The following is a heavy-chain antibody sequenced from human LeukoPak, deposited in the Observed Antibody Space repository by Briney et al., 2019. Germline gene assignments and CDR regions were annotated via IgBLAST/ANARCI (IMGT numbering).Heavy chain of an antibody. V-gene: IGHV1-2*02. J-gene: IGHJ5*02. CDR2: INPNSGGT. CDR3: ARQLRITMIVSGNWFDP. Sequence: ASVKVSCKASGYTFTGYYMHWVRQAPGQGLEWMGWINPNSGGTNYAQKFQGRVTMTRDTPISTAYMELSRLRSDDTAVYYCARQLRITMIVSGNWFDPWGQGTLVTVSS. D-gene: IGHD3-22*01. CDR1: GYTFTGYY.